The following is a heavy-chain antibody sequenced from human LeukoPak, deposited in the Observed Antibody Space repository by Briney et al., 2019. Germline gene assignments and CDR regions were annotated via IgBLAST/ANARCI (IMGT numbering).Heavy chain of an antibody. CDR1: GFTFDDYA. CDR3: AKDKNDSSGYSRTDY. CDR2: ISWNSGSI. Sequence: GRSLRLSCAASGFTFDDYAMHWVRQAPGKGLEWVSGISWNSGSIGYADSVKGRFTISRGNAKNSLYLQMNSLRAEDTALYYCAKDKNDSSGYSRTDYWGQGTLVTVSS. V-gene: IGHV3-9*01. J-gene: IGHJ4*02. D-gene: IGHD3-22*01.